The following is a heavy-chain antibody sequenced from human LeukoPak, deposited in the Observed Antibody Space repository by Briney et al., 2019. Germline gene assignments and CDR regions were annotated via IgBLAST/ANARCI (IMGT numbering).Heavy chain of an antibody. J-gene: IGHJ4*02. CDR2: ISAYNGNT. Sequence: ASVKVSCKASGYTFTSYGISWVRQAPGQGLEWMGWISAYNGNTNYAQKLQGRVTMTTDTSTSTAYMELRSLRSEDTAVYYCARGGDYYGSGSYYNFDYWGQGTLVTVSS. CDR3: ARGGDYYGSGSYYNFDY. D-gene: IGHD3-10*01. CDR1: GYTFTSYG. V-gene: IGHV1-18*01.